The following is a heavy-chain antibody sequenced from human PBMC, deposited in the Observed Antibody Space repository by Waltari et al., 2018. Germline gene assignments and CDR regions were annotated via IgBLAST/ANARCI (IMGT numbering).Heavy chain of an antibody. D-gene: IGHD2-15*01. CDR1: W. Sequence: WVSWVRQDPENGLEGIGQIHRSGRTYYNPSLESRVSVSMDTSNNKFFLKLSSAIAADTAVYYCARDRGRGLYFDSWGQGTLVTVSP. CDR2: IHRSGRT. CDR3: ARDRGRGLYFDS. V-gene: IGHV4-4*02. J-gene: IGHJ4*02.